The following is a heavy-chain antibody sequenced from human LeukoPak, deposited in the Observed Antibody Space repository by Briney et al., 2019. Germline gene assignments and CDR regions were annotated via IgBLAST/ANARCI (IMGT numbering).Heavy chain of an antibody. D-gene: IGHD6-6*01. Sequence: KSSETLSLTCTVSGGSISSYYWSWIRQPPGKGLEWIGYIYYSGSTNYNPSLKSRVTISVDTSKNQFSLKLSSVTAADTAVYYCARTNEYSSSFDYWGQGTLVTVSS. CDR3: ARTNEYSSSFDY. CDR1: GGSISSYY. J-gene: IGHJ4*02. CDR2: IYYSGST. V-gene: IGHV4-59*01.